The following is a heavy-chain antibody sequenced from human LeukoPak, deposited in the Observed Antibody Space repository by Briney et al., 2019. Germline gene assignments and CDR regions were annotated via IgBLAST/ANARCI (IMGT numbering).Heavy chain of an antibody. Sequence: GASLQISCQASGCIFTSYWIGWVRRLPGKGLEWMGIIDPSDSETRYTPSFQGQVTISVDKSLTTADLQWNSLKASDTAMYYCARQTAMGRSGDYWGQGTLVTVSS. J-gene: IGHJ4*02. CDR1: GCIFTSYW. D-gene: IGHD5-18*01. V-gene: IGHV5-51*01. CDR2: IDPSDSET. CDR3: ARQTAMGRSGDY.